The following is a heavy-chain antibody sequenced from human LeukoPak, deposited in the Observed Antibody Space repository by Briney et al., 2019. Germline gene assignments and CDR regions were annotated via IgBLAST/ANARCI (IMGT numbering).Heavy chain of an antibody. Sequence: SETLSLTCTVSGGSIGTYYWGWIRQPPAKALESIGYISYSGSTNYSPSLQSRVTISVDTSKNQFSLKMSSVTAADTAVYYCARGGGSSNWFDPWGQGILVTVSS. CDR1: GGSIGTYY. V-gene: IGHV4-59*01. D-gene: IGHD1-26*01. CDR2: ISYSGST. J-gene: IGHJ5*02. CDR3: ARGGGSSNWFDP.